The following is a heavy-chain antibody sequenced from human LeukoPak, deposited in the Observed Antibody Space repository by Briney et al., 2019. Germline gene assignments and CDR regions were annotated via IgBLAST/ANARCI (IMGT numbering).Heavy chain of an antibody. CDR3: ASSLTGYYN. CDR1: GFTFSSYS. J-gene: IGHJ4*02. CDR2: ISSSSSTI. D-gene: IGHD3-9*01. V-gene: IGHV3-48*04. Sequence: EGSLRLSCAASGFTFSSYSMNWVRQAPGKGLEWVSYISSSSSTIYYADSVKGPFTISRDNAKNSLYLQMNSLRAEDTAVYYCASSLTGYYNWGQGTLVTVSS.